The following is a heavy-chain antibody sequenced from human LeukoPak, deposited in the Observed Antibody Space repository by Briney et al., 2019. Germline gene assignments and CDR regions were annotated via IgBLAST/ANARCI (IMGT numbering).Heavy chain of an antibody. Sequence: GGSLILSCAASGFTFDDYAMHWVRQAPGKGLEWVSGISWNSGSIGYADSVKGRFTISRDNAKNSLYLQMNSLRAEDTALYYCAKDIEGYGVGGWFDPWGQGTLVTVSS. CDR1: GFTFDDYA. J-gene: IGHJ5*02. CDR2: ISWNSGSI. V-gene: IGHV3-9*01. CDR3: AKDIEGYGVGGWFDP. D-gene: IGHD5-12*01.